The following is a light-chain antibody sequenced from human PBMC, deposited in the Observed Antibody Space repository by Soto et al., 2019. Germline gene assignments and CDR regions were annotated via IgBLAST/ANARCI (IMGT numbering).Light chain of an antibody. J-gene: IGKJ3*01. Sequence: EIVLTQSPATLSLSPGERATLSGRASQSVSSYLAWYQQKPGQAPRLLIYDASNRATGIPARFSGSGSGTDFTLTISSLEPADFAVYYCQQRSNWPRTFGPGTKVDIK. CDR1: QSVSSY. CDR2: DAS. V-gene: IGKV3-11*01. CDR3: QQRSNWPRT.